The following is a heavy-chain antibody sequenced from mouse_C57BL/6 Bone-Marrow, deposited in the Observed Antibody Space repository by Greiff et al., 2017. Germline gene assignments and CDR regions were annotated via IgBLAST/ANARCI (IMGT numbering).Heavy chain of an antibody. J-gene: IGHJ1*03. CDR2: ISSGGDYT. V-gene: IGHV5-9-1*02. D-gene: IGHD1-1*01. CDR3: TRALYYGSIV. CDR1: GFTFSSYA. Sequence: EVKVEESGEGLVKPGGSLKLSCAASGFTFSSYAMSWVRQTPEKRLEWVAYISSGGDYTYYADTVKGRFTISRDNARNTLYLQMSSLKSEDTAMYYCTRALYYGSIVWGTGTTVTVSS.